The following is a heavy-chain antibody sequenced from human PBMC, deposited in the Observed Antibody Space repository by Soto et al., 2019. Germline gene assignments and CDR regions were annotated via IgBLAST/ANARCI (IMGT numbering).Heavy chain of an antibody. V-gene: IGHV4-4*02. J-gene: IGHJ4*02. CDR3: ARVSVAGTRFDY. CDR1: GGSISSSNW. Sequence: QVQLQESGPGLVKPSGTLSLTCAVSGGSISSSNWWSWVRQPPGKGLEWIGEIYHSGSTTYNPSLTSRVTISVDKSNNQFSLQLSSVTAADTAVYYCARVSVAGTRFDYWGQGTLVTVSS. CDR2: IYHSGST. D-gene: IGHD6-19*01.